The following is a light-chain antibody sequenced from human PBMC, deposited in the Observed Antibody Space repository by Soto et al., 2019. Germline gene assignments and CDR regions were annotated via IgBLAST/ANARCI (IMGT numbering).Light chain of an antibody. V-gene: IGLV2-14*03. Sequence: QSALTQPASVSGSPGQAITISCTGTSSDVGGSNYVSWYQHHQGKSPNLMIYDVSNRPSGVSIRFSGSKSDNTASLTISVLQPEDGADDHGSSYTSCNTRKIGFGTGTKVTVL. CDR1: SSDVGGSNY. CDR3: SSYTSCNTRKIG. CDR2: DVS. J-gene: IGLJ1*01.